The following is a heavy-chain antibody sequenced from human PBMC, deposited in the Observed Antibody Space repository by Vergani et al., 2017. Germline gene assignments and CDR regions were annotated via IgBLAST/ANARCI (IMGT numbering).Heavy chain of an antibody. D-gene: IGHD3-10*01. CDR1: GGSFSGYY. V-gene: IGHV4-34*11. J-gene: IGHJ5*02. Sequence: QVQLQQWGAGLLKPSETLSLTCAVYGGSFSGYYWSWIRQPPGKGLEWIGFIDSSGSTNYNPSLKTRVTISVDMSKNQFSLKLSSVTAADTAVYYCARDRGRHYSSSRSYPWFDPRGQGTRVTVSS. CDR2: IDSSGST. CDR3: ARDRGRHYSSSRSYPWFDP.